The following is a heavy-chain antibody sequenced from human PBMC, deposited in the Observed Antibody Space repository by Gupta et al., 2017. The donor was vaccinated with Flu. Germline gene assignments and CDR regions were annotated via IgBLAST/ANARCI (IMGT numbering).Heavy chain of an antibody. V-gene: IGHV3-7*01. CDR2: IKEDGSER. CDR3: ARDTL. Sequence: EVQVVESGGDLVQPGDSLRLSCAATGLTFTNYWMSWVRQAPGKGPERVANIKEDGSERYYADSVKGRFTISRDNAKSSLYLQMTSLRVEDTAVYYCARDTLWGQGTRVTVSS. CDR1: GLTFTNYW. J-gene: IGHJ4*02.